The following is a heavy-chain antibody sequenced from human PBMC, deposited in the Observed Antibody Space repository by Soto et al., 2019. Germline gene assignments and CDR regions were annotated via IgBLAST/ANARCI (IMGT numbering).Heavy chain of an antibody. V-gene: IGHV1-69*01. CDR2: IIPISDTT. CDR1: GGTFSSYA. CDR3: ARSQGSSTSLEIYYYYCYGMDV. J-gene: IGHJ6*02. D-gene: IGHD2-2*01. Sequence: QVQLVQSGAEVKKPGSSVKVSCKASGGTFSSYAISWVRQAPGQGLEWMGGIIPISDTTNYAQKFQGRVTITADESKSTAYMGLSSLRSEDTAVYYCARSQGSSTSLEIYYYYCYGMDVWGQGTTVTVSS.